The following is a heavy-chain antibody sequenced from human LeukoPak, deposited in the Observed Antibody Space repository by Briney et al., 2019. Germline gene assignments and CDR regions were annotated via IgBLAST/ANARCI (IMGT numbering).Heavy chain of an antibody. D-gene: IGHD3-3*01. J-gene: IGHJ4*02. CDR1: GYTLTELS. CDR3: ATPGLRMDYDFWSGYLD. CDR2: FDPEDGET. Sequence: GASVKVSCKVSGYTLTELSMHWVRQAPGKGLEWMGGFDPEDGETIYAQKFQGRVTMTEDTSTDTAYMELSSLRSEDTAVYYCATPGLRMDYDFWSGYLDWGQGTLVTVSS. V-gene: IGHV1-24*01.